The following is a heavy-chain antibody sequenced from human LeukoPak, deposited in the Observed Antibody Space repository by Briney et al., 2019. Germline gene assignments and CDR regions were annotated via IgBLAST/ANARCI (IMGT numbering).Heavy chain of an antibody. D-gene: IGHD3-10*01. CDR1: GFTFSSYG. CDR3: AKEALFRAVHGNYFDY. V-gene: IGHV3-33*06. J-gene: IGHJ4*02. CDR2: IWYDGSNK. Sequence: GRSLRLSCAASGFTFSSYGMHWVRQAPGKGLEWVAVIWYDGSNKYYADSVKGRFTISRDNSKNTLYLQMNSLRAEDTAVYYCAKEALFRAVHGNYFDYWGQGTLVTVSS.